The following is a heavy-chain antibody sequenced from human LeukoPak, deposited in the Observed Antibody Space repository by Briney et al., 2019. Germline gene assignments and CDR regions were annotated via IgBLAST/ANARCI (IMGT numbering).Heavy chain of an antibody. Sequence: SETLSLTCTVSGGSISSYYWSWIRQPPGKGLEWIGYIYYSGSTNYNPSLKSRVTISVDTSKNQFSLKLSSVTAADTAVYYCARQRNYYGSGSSRFDYWGQGTLVTVSS. CDR2: IYYSGST. V-gene: IGHV4-59*08. D-gene: IGHD3-10*01. CDR1: GGSISSYY. CDR3: ARQRNYYGSGSSRFDY. J-gene: IGHJ4*02.